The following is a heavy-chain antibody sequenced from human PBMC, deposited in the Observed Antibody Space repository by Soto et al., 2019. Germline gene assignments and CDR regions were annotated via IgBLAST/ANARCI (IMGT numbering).Heavy chain of an antibody. CDR3: ARGLLPGIAVAEGGGYYYYYGMDV. D-gene: IGHD6-19*01. Sequence: QVQLVQSGAEVKKPGASVKVSCKASGYTFTSYDINWVRQATGQGLEWMGWMNPNSGNTGYAQKFQGRVTMTRNTSISTAYMELSSLRSEDTAVYYCARGLLPGIAVAEGGGYYYYYGMDVWGQGTTVTVSS. V-gene: IGHV1-8*01. CDR1: GYTFTSYD. CDR2: MNPNSGNT. J-gene: IGHJ6*02.